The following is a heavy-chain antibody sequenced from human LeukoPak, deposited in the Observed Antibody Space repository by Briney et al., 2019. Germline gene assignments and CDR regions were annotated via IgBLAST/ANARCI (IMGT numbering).Heavy chain of an antibody. Sequence: GESLKISCEGSGYSFTTYWIGWVRQMPGKGLEWMGIIYPADSDTRYSPSFQGQVTISADKSITTAYLQWSSLKASDTAMYYCARLASEGTFDYWGQGTLVTVSS. D-gene: IGHD1-1*01. CDR1: GYSFTTYW. CDR2: IYPADSDT. V-gene: IGHV5-51*01. CDR3: ARLASEGTFDY. J-gene: IGHJ4*02.